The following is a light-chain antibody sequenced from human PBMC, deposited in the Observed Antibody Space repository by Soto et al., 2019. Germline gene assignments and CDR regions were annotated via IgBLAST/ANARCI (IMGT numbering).Light chain of an antibody. CDR1: QTVATN. Sequence: EIVMTQSPATLSVSPGERGTLSCRASQTVATNLAWYQQKPGQAPRLLIYHASTRATGIPARFSGSGSGTEFTLTISSLQSEDFATYFCQQADSFPLTFGGGTKVEIK. V-gene: IGKV3D-15*01. CDR2: HAS. J-gene: IGKJ4*01. CDR3: QQADSFPLT.